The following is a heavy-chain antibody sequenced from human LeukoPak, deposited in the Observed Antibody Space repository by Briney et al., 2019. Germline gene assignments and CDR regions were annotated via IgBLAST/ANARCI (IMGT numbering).Heavy chain of an antibody. V-gene: IGHV1-24*01. Sequence: GASVKVSCKVSGYTLTELSMHWVRQAPGKGLEWMGGFDPEDGETIYAQKFQGRVTMTEDTSTDTAYMELSSLRSEDTAVYYCASYYDSSGYLTLDYWGQGTLVTVSS. J-gene: IGHJ4*02. D-gene: IGHD3-22*01. CDR1: GYTLTELS. CDR3: ASYYDSSGYLTLDY. CDR2: FDPEDGET.